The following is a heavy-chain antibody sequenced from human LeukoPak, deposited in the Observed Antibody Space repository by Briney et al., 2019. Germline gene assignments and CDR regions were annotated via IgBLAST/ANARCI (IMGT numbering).Heavy chain of an antibody. D-gene: IGHD3-3*01. J-gene: IGHJ4*02. CDR2: ITGGGLHT. CDR1: GFTFSSFA. Sequence: PGGSVRLSCAASGFTFSSFALTWVRQTPGKGLEWVSAITGGGLHTYYADSVKGRFTISRDNSKNTVYLQMNSLRPDDAAVYYCAKGFRSAGSWGQGTLVTVAS. CDR3: AKGFRSAGS. V-gene: IGHV3-23*01.